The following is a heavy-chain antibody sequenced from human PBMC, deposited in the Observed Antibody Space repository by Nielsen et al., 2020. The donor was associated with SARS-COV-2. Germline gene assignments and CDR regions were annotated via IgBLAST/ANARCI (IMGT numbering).Heavy chain of an antibody. D-gene: IGHD6-19*01. CDR2: INPTNGGT. Sequence: ASVKVSCKASGYTFTNNYMHWVRQAPGQGLEWMGLINPTNGGTTYAQKFQGRVTMTRDTSTSTVYMEVSSLRSEDTAVYYCARDPAVTGHFDYWGQGTLVTVSS. CDR3: ARDPAVTGHFDY. CDR1: GYTFTNNY. V-gene: IGHV1-46*01. J-gene: IGHJ4*02.